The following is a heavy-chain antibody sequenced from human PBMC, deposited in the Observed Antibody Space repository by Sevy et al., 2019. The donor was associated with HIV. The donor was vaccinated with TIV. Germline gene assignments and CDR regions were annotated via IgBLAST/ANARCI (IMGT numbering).Heavy chain of an antibody. J-gene: IGHJ4*02. CDR1: GGSITSLY. V-gene: IGHV4-59*08. CDR3: AGENAWGRGYS. Sequence: SETLSLTCTVSGGSITSLYWNWIRQPPGKGLEWIAYIYYNGHINYNPSLKSRVTLSLETSMNQFSLRLGSVTAADTAMYYCAGENAWGRGYSWGQGTLVTVSS. D-gene: IGHD1-26*01. CDR2: IYYNGHI.